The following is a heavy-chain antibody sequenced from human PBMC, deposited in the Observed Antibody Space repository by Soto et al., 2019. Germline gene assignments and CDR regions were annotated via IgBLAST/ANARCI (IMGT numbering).Heavy chain of an antibody. CDR2: ISYSGST. CDR1: GGSISSYY. V-gene: IGHV4-59*01. D-gene: IGHD3-10*01. J-gene: IGHJ4*02. CDR3: VTRLKYGSGTSPWDY. Sequence: TSETLSLTCTVSGGSISSYYWSWIRQPPGMGLEWIGYISYSGSTNYNPSLKSRVTISVDTSKNQFSLKLSSVTAADTAVYYCVTRLKYGSGTSPWDYWGPGTLVTVSS.